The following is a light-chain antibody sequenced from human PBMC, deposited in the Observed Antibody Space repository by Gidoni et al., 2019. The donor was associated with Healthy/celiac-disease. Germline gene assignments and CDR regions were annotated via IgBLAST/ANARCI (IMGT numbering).Light chain of an antibody. V-gene: IGKV3-11*01. CDR3: QQRSNWPPPIT. J-gene: IGKJ5*01. Sequence: DIVLTQSPATLSLSPGERATLSCRASQSVSSYLAGYQQKPGQAPRLLIYDASNRATGIPARFSGSGSGTDFTLTISSLEPEDFAVYYCQQRSNWPPPITFGQGTRLEIK. CDR2: DAS. CDR1: QSVSSY.